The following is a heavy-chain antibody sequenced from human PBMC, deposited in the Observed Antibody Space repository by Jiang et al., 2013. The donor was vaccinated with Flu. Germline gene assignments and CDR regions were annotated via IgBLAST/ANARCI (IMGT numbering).Heavy chain of an antibody. D-gene: IGHD3-22*01. CDR3: ARGTPYYGAYYDSSGYLYYFDY. CDR2: IYYSGST. J-gene: IGHJ4*02. V-gene: IGHV4-30-4*01. CDR1: GGSISSGDYY. Sequence: GSGLVKPSQTLSLTCTVSGGSISSGDYYWSWIRQPPGKGLEWIGYIYYSGSTYYNPSLKSRVTISVDTSKNQFSLKLSSVTAADTAVYYCARGTPYYGAYYDSSGYLYYFDYWGQGTLVTVSS.